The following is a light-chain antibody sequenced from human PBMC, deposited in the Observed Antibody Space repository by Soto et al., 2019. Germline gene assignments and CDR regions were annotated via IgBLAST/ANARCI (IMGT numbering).Light chain of an antibody. J-gene: IGKJ1*01. Sequence: ELVMTQSPATLSLSPGQRASLSCRASQTIDNTLAWYQRKPGQAPRLLIYGASTRATGVPATFSGSGSGTEFSLTISGLQSEDFALYYCHQRQSWPRTFGQGTKVDIK. CDR2: GAS. CDR3: HQRQSWPRT. V-gene: IGKV3-15*01. CDR1: QTIDNT.